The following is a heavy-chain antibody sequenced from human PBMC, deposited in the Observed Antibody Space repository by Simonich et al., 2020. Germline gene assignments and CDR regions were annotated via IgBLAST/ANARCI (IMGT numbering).Heavy chain of an antibody. J-gene: IGHJ2*01. V-gene: IGHV1-2*02. Sequence: QVQLVQSGAEVKKPGASVKVSCKASGYTFTGYYMHWVRQAPGQGLEGRGWINPNSGGTKYAQKFQGRVTMTRETSISTAYMELSRLRSDDTAVYYCARGGLGHWYFDLWGRGTLVTVSS. CDR3: ARGGLGHWYFDL. CDR1: GYTFTGYY. CDR2: INPNSGGT. D-gene: IGHD6-25*01.